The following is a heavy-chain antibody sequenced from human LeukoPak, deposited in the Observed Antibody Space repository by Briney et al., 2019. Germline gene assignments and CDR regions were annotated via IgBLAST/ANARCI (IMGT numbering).Heavy chain of an antibody. CDR3: ARKRVGGYAFDI. V-gene: IGHV3-64*01. CDR1: GFTFSSYA. Sequence: GGSPRLSCAASGFTFSSYAMHWVRQAPGKGLEYVSAISSNGGSTYYANSVKGRFTISRDNSKNTLYLQMGSLRAEDMAVYYCARKRVGGYAFDIWGQGTMVTVSS. CDR2: ISSNGGST. J-gene: IGHJ3*02. D-gene: IGHD3-10*01.